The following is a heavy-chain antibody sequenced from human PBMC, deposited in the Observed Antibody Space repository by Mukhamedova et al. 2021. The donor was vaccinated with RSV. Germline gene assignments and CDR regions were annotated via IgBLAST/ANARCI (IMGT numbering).Heavy chain of an antibody. CDR2: IYHSGTT. V-gene: IGHV4-4*02. CDR3: ARGTMDTPLYYFDY. Sequence: VRQPPGKGLEWIGEIYHSGTTNYNPSLKSRVTISVDKSKNQFSLILSSVTAADTAVYYCARGTMDTPLYYFDYWGQGTLVSVSS. J-gene: IGHJ4*02. D-gene: IGHD5-18*01.